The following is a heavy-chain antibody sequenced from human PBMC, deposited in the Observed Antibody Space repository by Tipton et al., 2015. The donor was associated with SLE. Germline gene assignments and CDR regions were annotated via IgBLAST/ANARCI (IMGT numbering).Heavy chain of an antibody. Sequence: TLSLTCTVSGGSISSYYWSWIRQPPGKGLESIGYIYYSGSTNYNPSLKSRVTISVDTSKNQFSLKLSSVTAADTAVYYCARDRGWDAFDIWGQGTMVTVSS. D-gene: IGHD6-19*01. J-gene: IGHJ3*02. CDR2: IYYSGST. V-gene: IGHV4-59*12. CDR3: ARDRGWDAFDI. CDR1: GGSISSYY.